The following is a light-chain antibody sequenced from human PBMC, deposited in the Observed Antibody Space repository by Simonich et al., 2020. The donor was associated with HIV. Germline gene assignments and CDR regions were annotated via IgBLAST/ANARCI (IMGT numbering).Light chain of an antibody. CDR3: QQYNNWPT. V-gene: IGKV3-15*01. CDR1: QSVSSN. CDR2: GAS. J-gene: IGKJ4*01. Sequence: EILMTQSPATLSVSPGERATLSCRASQSVSSNLAWYQHKPGQAPRLLIYGASTMATCIPARFSGSGSGTVFTLTISSMQAEDFVVYYCQQYNNWPTFGGGTKVEIK.